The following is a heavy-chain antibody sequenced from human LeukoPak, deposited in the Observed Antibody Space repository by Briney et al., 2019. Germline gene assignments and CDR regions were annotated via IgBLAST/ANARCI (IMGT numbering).Heavy chain of an antibody. V-gene: IGHV3-7*01. J-gene: IGHJ6*02. D-gene: IGHD2-21*02. CDR1: GFTFSSYW. CDR3: ARYCGGDCYGMDV. CDR2: IKQDGSEK. Sequence: GGSLRLSCTASGFTFSSYWMSWVRQAPGKGLEWVANIKQDGSEKDYVDSVKGRFTISRDNPKNSLYLQMNSLRAEDTAVYYCARYCGGDCYGMDVRGQGTTVTVSS.